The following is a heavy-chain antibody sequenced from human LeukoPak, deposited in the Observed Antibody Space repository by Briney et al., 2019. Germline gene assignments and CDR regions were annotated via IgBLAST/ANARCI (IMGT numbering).Heavy chain of an antibody. D-gene: IGHD3-22*01. CDR3: AIPPYYYDSSGYFLDY. J-gene: IGHJ4*02. V-gene: IGHV3-30*03. CDR2: ISYDGSNK. CDR1: GFTFSSYG. Sequence: GGSLGLSCAASGFTFSSYGMHWVRQAPGKGLEWVAVISYDGSNKYYADSVKGRFTISRDNSKNTLYLQMNSLRAEDTAVYYCAIPPYYYDSSGYFLDYWGQGTLVTVSS.